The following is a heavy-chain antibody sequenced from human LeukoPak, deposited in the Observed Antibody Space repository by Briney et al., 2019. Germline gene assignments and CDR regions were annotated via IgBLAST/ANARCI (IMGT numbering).Heavy chain of an antibody. CDR1: GFTFGDYA. D-gene: IGHD2-15*01. CDR2: ISGNGGST. V-gene: IGHV3-43*02. Sequence: PGGSLRLSCAASGFTFGDYAMHWVRQAPGKGLEWVSLISGNGGSTYYADSVKGRFTISRDSSKNSLYLQMNSLRTEDTALYYCAKDRGYCSGGSCYYYYYGMDVWGQGTTVTVS. J-gene: IGHJ6*02. CDR3: AKDRGYCSGGSCYYYYYGMDV.